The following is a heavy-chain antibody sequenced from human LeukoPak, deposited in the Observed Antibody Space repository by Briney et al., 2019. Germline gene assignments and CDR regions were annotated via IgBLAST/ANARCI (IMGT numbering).Heavy chain of an antibody. D-gene: IGHD3-10*01. CDR1: GGSISSFY. CDR3: ARNYYGSASYYRTGFDP. CDR2: VYYSGIT. V-gene: IGHV4-59*01. Sequence: SETLSLTCTVSGGSISSFYWNWIRQPPGKGLEWIGYVYYSGITNYNPSLKSRVSMSVDTSKNQFSLKLSSVTAADTAVYYCARNYYGSASYYRTGFDPWGQGTLVTVSS. J-gene: IGHJ5*02.